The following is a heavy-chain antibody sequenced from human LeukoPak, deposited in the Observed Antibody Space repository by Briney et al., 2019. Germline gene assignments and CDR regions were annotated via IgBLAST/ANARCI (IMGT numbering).Heavy chain of an antibody. Sequence: SETLSLTCTVSGYSISSNYYWGWIRQPPGKGLEWIGNIFYSGSTYYSPSLRSRVTISLDTSRNQFSLKLNSVTAADTAVYYCAKSNGYGLVDIWGQGTMVTVSS. J-gene: IGHJ3*02. CDR1: GYSISSNYY. D-gene: IGHD3-10*01. CDR3: AKSNGYGLVDI. CDR2: IFYSGST. V-gene: IGHV4-38-2*02.